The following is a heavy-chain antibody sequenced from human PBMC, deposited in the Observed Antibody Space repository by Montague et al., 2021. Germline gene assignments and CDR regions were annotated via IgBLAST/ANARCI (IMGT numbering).Heavy chain of an antibody. D-gene: IGHD3-3*01. Sequence: LRLSCAASGFIFNNYVMNWVRQAPGKGLEWVSGINGNSINIDYADSVKGRFTISRDNAKNSLYLQMNSLRAEDTAFYYCVKDTRDYYPDFWGQGILVTVSP. CDR1: GFIFNNYV. CDR3: VKDTRDYYPDF. V-gene: IGHV3-9*01. CDR2: INGNSINI. J-gene: IGHJ4*02.